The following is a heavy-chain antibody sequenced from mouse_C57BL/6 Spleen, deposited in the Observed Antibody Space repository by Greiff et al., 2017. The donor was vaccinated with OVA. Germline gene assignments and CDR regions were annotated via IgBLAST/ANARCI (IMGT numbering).Heavy chain of an antibody. J-gene: IGHJ2*01. CDR2: INPNNGGT. D-gene: IGHD1-1*02. Sequence: EVQLQQSGPELVKPGASVKISCKASGYTFTDYYMNWVKQSHGKSLEWIGDINPNNGGTSYNQKFKGKATLTVDKSSSTAYMELRSLTSEDSAVYYCARGYGGNYLDYWGQGTTLTVSS. CDR3: ARGYGGNYLDY. CDR1: GYTFTDYY. V-gene: IGHV1-26*01.